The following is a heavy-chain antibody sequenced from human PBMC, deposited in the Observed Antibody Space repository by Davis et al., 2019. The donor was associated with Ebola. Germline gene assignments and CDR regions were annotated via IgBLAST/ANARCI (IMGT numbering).Heavy chain of an antibody. D-gene: IGHD5-18*01. CDR2: IKSKVSGGTI. CDR3: TTGQYSYARGY. J-gene: IGHJ4*02. CDR1: GFTFTTAW. Sequence: GESLKISCAASGFTFTTAWMSWVRQAPGKGLEWVGRIKSKVSGGTISYAAPVKGRFSISRDDSKNTLYLQMNSLKTEDTAVYYCTTGQYSYARGYWGQGTLVTVSS. V-gene: IGHV3-15*01.